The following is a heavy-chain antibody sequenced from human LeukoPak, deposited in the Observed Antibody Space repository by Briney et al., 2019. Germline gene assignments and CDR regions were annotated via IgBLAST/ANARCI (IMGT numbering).Heavy chain of an antibody. CDR1: GFSFDDHA. J-gene: IGHJ6*03. Sequence: PGGSLRLSCTASGFSFDDHAMHWVRPAPGKGLEWLSGISWNSGVIRYADSVEGRFTISRDNAKNSLYLQMNSLRAEDMALYYCAKDQGATYFYYMDVWGKGTTVAVSS. CDR3: AKDQGATYFYYMDV. V-gene: IGHV3-9*03. CDR2: ISWNSGVI.